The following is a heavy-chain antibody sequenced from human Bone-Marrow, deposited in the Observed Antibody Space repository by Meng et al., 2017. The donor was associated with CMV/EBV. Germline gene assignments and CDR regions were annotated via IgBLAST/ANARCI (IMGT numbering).Heavy chain of an antibody. V-gene: IGHV3-23*01. D-gene: IGHD6-13*01. CDR3: AKISSSWYSDFDY. J-gene: IGHJ4*02. CDR1: GFTVSSYA. CDR2: ISGSGGST. Sequence: AASGFTVSSYAMSWVRQAPGKGLEWVSAISGSGGSTYYADSVKGRFTISRDNSKNTLYLQMNSLRAEDTAVYYCAKISSSWYSDFDYWGQGTLVTVSS.